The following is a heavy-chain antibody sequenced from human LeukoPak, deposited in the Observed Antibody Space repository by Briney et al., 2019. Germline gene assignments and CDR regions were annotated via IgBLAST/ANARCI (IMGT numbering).Heavy chain of an antibody. V-gene: IGHV1-69*05. CDR3: ARVDRYYFYLDV. Sequence: GASVKVSCKASGGTSSTYTITWVRQAPGQGLEWMGGIVPIFRTPNYAQKFQGRVTITTDESTSTAYMELSSLKSDDTAIYYCARVDRYYFYLDVWGKGTMVTVSS. J-gene: IGHJ6*03. CDR1: GGTSSTYT. CDR2: IVPIFRTP.